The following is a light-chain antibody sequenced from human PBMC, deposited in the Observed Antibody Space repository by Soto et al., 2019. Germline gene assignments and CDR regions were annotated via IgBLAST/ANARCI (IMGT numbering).Light chain of an antibody. Sequence: DIQMTQSPSTLSASVGDRVTITCRASQSISTWLAWYRQRPGKAPKLLIYDASSLEGGVPSKFSGSGSGTEFTLNISKLQPDDFATYYCHQSSSYWPFGQGTKVDIX. CDR1: QSISTW. J-gene: IGKJ1*01. V-gene: IGKV1-5*01. CDR2: DAS. CDR3: HQSSSYWP.